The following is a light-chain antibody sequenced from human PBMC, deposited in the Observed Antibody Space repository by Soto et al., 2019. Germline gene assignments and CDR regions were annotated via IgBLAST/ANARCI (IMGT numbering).Light chain of an antibody. Sequence: DIRITQSPSSLSASVGDRVTITCRASQSISSHLNWYQHKPGRPPRLLIFASYILEGGVPSRFSGSGSDTYLPLVIDSLQPADVATYYCQHSYITPRYTFGQGTKVEI. J-gene: IGKJ2*01. CDR3: QHSYITPRYT. V-gene: IGKV1-39*01. CDR2: ASY. CDR1: QSISSH.